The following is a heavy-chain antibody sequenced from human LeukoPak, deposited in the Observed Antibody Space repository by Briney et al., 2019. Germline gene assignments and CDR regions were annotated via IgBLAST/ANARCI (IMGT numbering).Heavy chain of an antibody. Sequence: GGSLRLSCAASGFTFSSYWMSWARQAPGKGLEWVGRIKSKTDGGTTDYAAPVKGRFTISRDDSKNTLYLQMNSLKTEDTAVYFCTTRDGYSFYYFDYWGQGTLVTVSS. CDR3: TTRDGYSFYYFDY. CDR1: GFTFSSYW. J-gene: IGHJ4*02. CDR2: IKSKTDGGTT. V-gene: IGHV3-15*01. D-gene: IGHD5-24*01.